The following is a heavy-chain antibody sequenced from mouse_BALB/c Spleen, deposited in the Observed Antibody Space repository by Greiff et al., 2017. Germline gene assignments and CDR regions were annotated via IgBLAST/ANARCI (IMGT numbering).Heavy chain of an antibody. D-gene: IGHD2-4*01. CDR1: GYAFSSYW. CDR2: IYPGDGDT. Sequence: QVQLQQSGAELVRPGSSVKISCKASGYAFSSYWMNWVKQRPGQGLEWIGQIYPGDGDTNYNGKFKGKATLTADKSSSTAYMQLSSLTSEDSAVYFYARKGLRRNCYFDVWGAGTTVTVSS. V-gene: IGHV1-80*01. CDR3: ARKGLRRNCYFDV. J-gene: IGHJ1*01.